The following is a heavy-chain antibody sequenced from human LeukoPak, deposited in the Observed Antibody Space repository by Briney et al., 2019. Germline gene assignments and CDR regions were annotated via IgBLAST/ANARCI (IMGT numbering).Heavy chain of an antibody. CDR2: IYKNAIT. Sequence: GGSLRLSCAASGFTVSSNYMTWVRQAPGKGLEWVSVIYKNAITYYADTVKGRFTISRDNSKNMLYLQMNSLRAEDTAVYYCAKPIAGYYGYYFDYWGQGTLVTVSS. V-gene: IGHV3-66*03. J-gene: IGHJ4*02. CDR3: AKPIAGYYGYYFDY. CDR1: GFTVSSNY. D-gene: IGHD3-9*01.